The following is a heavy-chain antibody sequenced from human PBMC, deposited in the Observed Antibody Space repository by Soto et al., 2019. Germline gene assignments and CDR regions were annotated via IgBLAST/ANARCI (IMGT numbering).Heavy chain of an antibody. Sequence: GGSLRLSCAASGFTFSDYYMSWIRHAPGKGLEWVSYISSSGSTIYYADSVKGRFTISRDNAKNSLYLQMNSLRAEDTAVYYCARTDIAMVTAIGYFDYWGQGTLVTVSS. V-gene: IGHV3-11*01. CDR3: ARTDIAMVTAIGYFDY. CDR2: ISSSGSTI. D-gene: IGHD5-18*01. CDR1: GFTFSDYY. J-gene: IGHJ4*02.